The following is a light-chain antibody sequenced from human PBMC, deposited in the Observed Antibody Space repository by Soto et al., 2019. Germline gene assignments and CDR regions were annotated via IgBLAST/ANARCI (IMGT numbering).Light chain of an antibody. CDR1: NIGSKS. CDR3: QVWDSSSAHVV. Sequence: SSELTQPPSVSVAPGKTARISCGGNNIGSKSVHWYQRKPGQDPVLVIYSDPALPSVIPERFSGSNSGNTATLTISRVEAGDEADYYCQVWDSSSAHVVFGGGTKLTVL. CDR2: SDP. J-gene: IGLJ2*01. V-gene: IGLV3-21*04.